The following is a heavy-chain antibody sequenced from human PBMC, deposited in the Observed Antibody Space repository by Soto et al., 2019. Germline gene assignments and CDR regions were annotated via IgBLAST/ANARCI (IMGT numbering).Heavy chain of an antibody. CDR3: ARLASLGHPYYFGMDV. V-gene: IGHV3-11*01. Sequence: GGSLRLSCVASGFTFSDYYMTWIRQAPGKGLEWVSYISSNGVSMYYGDSVKGRFTISRDDAENSLHLQMNSLRAEDTAVYYCARLASLGHPYYFGMDVWGQGTTVTVSS. J-gene: IGHJ6*02. CDR2: ISSNGVSM. CDR1: GFTFSDYY.